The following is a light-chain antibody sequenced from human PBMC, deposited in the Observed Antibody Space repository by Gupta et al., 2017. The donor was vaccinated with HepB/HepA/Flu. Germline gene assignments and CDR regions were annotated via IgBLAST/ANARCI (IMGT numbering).Light chain of an antibody. V-gene: IGKV3-15*01. CDR2: CAS. J-gene: IGKJ1*01. CDR3: QQYNNWPPWT. Sequence: EIVLTLSPATLSVAPGERATLTCRASQSVCSNLAEYQPKPGQAPRLLIYCASTRATGIPARFSGSGSGSEVTLTISSLQSEDFAVDYCQQYNNWPPWTFGQGTKVEIK. CDR1: QSVCSN.